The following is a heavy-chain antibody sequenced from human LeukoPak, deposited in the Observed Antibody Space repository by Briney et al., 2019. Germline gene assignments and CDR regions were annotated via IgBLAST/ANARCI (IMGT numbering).Heavy chain of an antibody. CDR3: ATETGYNYGFDH. D-gene: IGHD5-18*01. Sequence: GGSLRPSCAASGFTFSSYSMNWVRQAPGKGLEWVSYISSSSSYIYYGDSVKGRFTISRDNAKNSLYLQMNSLRAEDTAVYYCATETGYNYGFDHWGQGTLVTVSS. CDR2: ISSSSSYI. J-gene: IGHJ5*02. CDR1: GFTFSSYS. V-gene: IGHV3-21*01.